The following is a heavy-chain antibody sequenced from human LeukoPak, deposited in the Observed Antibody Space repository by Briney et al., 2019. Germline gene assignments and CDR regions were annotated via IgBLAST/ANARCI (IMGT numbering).Heavy chain of an antibody. J-gene: IGHJ6*03. V-gene: IGHV1-69*06. CDR1: GGTFSSYA. CDR2: IIPIFGTT. Sequence: ASVKVSCKVSGGTFSSYAISWVRQAPGQGLEWMGGIIPIFGTTNYAQKFQDRVTITADKSTSTAYMELSSLSSEDTAAYYCARVVGLTGYSSSWYSGYYYYMDVWGKGTTVTVSS. D-gene: IGHD6-13*01. CDR3: ARVVGLTGYSSSWYSGYYYYMDV.